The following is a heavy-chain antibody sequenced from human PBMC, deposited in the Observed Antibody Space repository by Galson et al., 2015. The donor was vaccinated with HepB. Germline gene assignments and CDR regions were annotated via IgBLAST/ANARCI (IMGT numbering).Heavy chain of an antibody. Sequence: SMRLSCAASGFSFSAYTMNWVRQAPGKGLEWVSSISSISRYMYIADSVRGRFTVSRDKAKNSLYLQMNSLRAEDTAVYYCARDNVDGYNLSSFDYWGPGTLVTVSS. V-gene: IGHV3-21*01. CDR1: GFSFSAYT. CDR2: ISSISRYM. D-gene: IGHD5-24*01. J-gene: IGHJ4*02. CDR3: ARDNVDGYNLSSFDY.